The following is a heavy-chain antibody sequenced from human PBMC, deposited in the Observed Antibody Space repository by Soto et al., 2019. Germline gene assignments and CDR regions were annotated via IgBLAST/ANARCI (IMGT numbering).Heavy chain of an antibody. V-gene: IGHV1-24*01. D-gene: IGHD3-22*01. Sequence: ASVKVSCKASGYPFTSYGISWVRQAPGKGLEWMGGFDPEDGETIYAQKFQGRVTMTEDTSTDTAYMELGSLRSEDTAVYYCATAESTYYYDSSGYYHWGQGTLVTVSS. J-gene: IGHJ5*02. CDR1: GYPFTSYG. CDR3: ATAESTYYYDSSGYYH. CDR2: FDPEDGET.